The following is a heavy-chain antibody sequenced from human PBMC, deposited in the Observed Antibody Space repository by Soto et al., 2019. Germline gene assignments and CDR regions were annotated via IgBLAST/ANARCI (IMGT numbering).Heavy chain of an antibody. Sequence: SETLSLTCTVSGGSISSGDYYWSWIRQPPGKGLEWIGYIYYSGSTYYNPSLKSRVTISVDTSKNQFSLKLSSVTAADTAVYYCARVIHSNLPYYYYYGMDVWGQGTTVTVSS. J-gene: IGHJ6*02. CDR2: IYYSGST. D-gene: IGHD4-4*01. CDR3: ARVIHSNLPYYYYYGMDV. V-gene: IGHV4-30-4*01. CDR1: GGSISSGDYY.